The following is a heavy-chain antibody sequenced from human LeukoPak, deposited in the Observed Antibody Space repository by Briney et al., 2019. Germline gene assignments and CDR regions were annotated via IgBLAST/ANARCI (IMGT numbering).Heavy chain of an antibody. CDR2: MNPNSGNT. V-gene: IGHV1-8*02. CDR1: GYTFTSYD. Sequence: ASVKVSCKASGYTFTSYDINWVRQATGQGLEWMGWMNPNSGNTGYAQKFQGRVTMTRDTSTSTVYMELSRLRSDDTAVYYCARAGQQLPSWWFDPWGQGTLVTVSS. D-gene: IGHD6-13*01. CDR3: ARAGQQLPSWWFDP. J-gene: IGHJ5*02.